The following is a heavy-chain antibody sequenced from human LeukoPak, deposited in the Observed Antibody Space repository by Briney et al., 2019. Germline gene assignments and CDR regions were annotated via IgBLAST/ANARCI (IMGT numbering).Heavy chain of an antibody. J-gene: IGHJ6*02. V-gene: IGHV1-69*01. CDR3: ARALPLPITVVRGEFYYYGMDV. D-gene: IGHD3-10*01. Sequence: GASVKVSCKASGGTFSSYAISWVRQAPGQGLEWMGGIIPIFGTANYAQKFQGRVTITADESTSAAYMELSSLRSEDTAVYYCARALPLPITVVRGEFYYYGMDVWGQGTTVTVSS. CDR1: GGTFSSYA. CDR2: IIPIFGTA.